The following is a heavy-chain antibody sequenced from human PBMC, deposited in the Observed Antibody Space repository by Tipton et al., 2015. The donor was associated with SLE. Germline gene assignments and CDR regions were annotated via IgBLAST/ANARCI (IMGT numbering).Heavy chain of an antibody. V-gene: IGHV4-59*12. CDR2: MYYSGST. Sequence: TLSLTCAVYGGSFGDDYWSWIRQPPGKGLEWIGHMYYSGSTNYNPALKSRVTISIDTSRNQFSLRLTSVTAADTAVYYCARMSDEAEAGIPHFDLWGRGTLVTVSS. CDR1: GGSFGDDY. CDR3: ARMSDEAEAGIPHFDL. D-gene: IGHD6-13*01. J-gene: IGHJ2*01.